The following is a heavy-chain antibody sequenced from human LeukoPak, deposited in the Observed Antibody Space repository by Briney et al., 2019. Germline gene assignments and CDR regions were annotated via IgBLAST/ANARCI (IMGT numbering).Heavy chain of an antibody. D-gene: IGHD6-13*01. CDR1: GFTFSSYS. Sequence: GSLRLSCAASGFTFSSYSTNWVRQAPGKGLEWVSSIGSSSSYIYYADSVKGRFTISRDNAKNSLYLQMNSLRAEDTAVYYCARAHIAAAVDYYYGMDVWGQGTTVTVSS. V-gene: IGHV3-21*01. CDR2: IGSSSSYI. CDR3: ARAHIAAAVDYYYGMDV. J-gene: IGHJ6*02.